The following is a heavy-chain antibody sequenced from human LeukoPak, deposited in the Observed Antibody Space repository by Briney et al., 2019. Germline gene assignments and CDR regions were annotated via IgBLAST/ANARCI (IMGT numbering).Heavy chain of an antibody. V-gene: IGHV3-53*01. CDR2: IYSGGST. Sequence: GGSLRLSCAASGFTVSSNYMSWVRQAPGKGLEWVSVIYSGGSTYYADSVKGRFTISRDNSKNTLYLQMNSLRAEDTAVYYCAREGSRDFWSGPVYYFDYWGQGTLVTVSS. D-gene: IGHD3-3*01. J-gene: IGHJ4*02. CDR1: GFTVSSNY. CDR3: AREGSRDFWSGPVYYFDY.